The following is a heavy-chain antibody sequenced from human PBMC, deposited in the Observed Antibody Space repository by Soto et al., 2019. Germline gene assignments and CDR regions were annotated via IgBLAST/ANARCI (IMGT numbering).Heavy chain of an antibody. CDR2: INPSGGST. Sequence: ASVKGSCKASGYTFTSYYMHWVRQAPGQGLEWMGIINPSGGSTSYAQKFQGRVTMTRDTSTSTVYMELSSLRSEDTAVYYCARRRSYYDSSGYAGETFDYWGQGTLVTVS. CDR3: ARRRSYYDSSGYAGETFDY. D-gene: IGHD3-22*01. J-gene: IGHJ4*02. CDR1: GYTFTSYY. V-gene: IGHV1-46*01.